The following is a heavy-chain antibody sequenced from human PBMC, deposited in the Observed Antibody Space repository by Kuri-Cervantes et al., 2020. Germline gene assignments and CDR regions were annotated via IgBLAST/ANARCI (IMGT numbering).Heavy chain of an antibody. D-gene: IGHD5-12*01. V-gene: IGHV2-5*02. CDR3: AHSNNSGYTFDY. Sequence: SGPTLVKPTQTLTLTCTFSGFSLTTTGVGVGWIRQPPGKALEWLALIYWDDDKRYSPSLKSRLTITKDTSKNQVVLTMTNMDPVDTATYYCAHSNNSGYTFDYWGQGTLVTVSS. CDR2: IYWDDDK. CDR1: GFSLTTTGVG. J-gene: IGHJ4*02.